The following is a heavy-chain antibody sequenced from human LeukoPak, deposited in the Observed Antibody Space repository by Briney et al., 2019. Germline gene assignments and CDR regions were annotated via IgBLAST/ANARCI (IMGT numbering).Heavy chain of an antibody. V-gene: IGHV3-21*01. Sequence: GGSLRLSCAASGFTFSSYSMNWVRQAPGKGLEWVSSISSSSSYIYYADSVKGRFTISRDNAKNSLYLQMNSLRAEDTAVYYYARDRPGAELPDSRFWGQGTLVTVSS. D-gene: IGHD2-15*01. J-gene: IGHJ4*02. CDR1: GFTFSSYS. CDR2: ISSSSSYI. CDR3: ARDRPGAELPDSRF.